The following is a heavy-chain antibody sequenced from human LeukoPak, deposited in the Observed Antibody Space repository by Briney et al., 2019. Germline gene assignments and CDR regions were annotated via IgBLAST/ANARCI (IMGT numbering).Heavy chain of an antibody. V-gene: IGHV4-4*07. CDR2: IYTSGST. J-gene: IGHJ6*02. Sequence: PSETLSLTCTVSGGSISSYYWRWIRQPAGKGLEWIGRIYTSGSTNYNPSLKSRVTMSVDTSKNQFSLKLSSVTAADTAVYYCARALGIAAAGHYYYYYGMDVWGQGTTVTVSS. CDR3: ARALGIAAAGHYYYYYGMDV. D-gene: IGHD6-13*01. CDR1: GGSISSYY.